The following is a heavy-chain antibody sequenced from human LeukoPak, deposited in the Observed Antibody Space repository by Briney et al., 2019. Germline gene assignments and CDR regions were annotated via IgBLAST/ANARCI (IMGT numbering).Heavy chain of an antibody. CDR1: GFTFSSYG. CDR3: AKVRGFGVATQGAFDI. CDR2: IRYDGSNK. V-gene: IGHV3-30*02. Sequence: PGGSLRLSCAASGFTFSSYGMHWVRQAPGKGLGWVAFIRYDGSNKYYADSVKGRFTISRDNSKNTLYLQMNSLRAEDTAVYYCAKVRGFGVATQGAFDIWGQGTMVTVSS. D-gene: IGHD3-3*01. J-gene: IGHJ3*02.